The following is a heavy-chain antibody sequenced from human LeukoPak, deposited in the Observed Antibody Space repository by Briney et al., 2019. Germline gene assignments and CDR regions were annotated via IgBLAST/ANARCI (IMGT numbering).Heavy chain of an antibody. CDR2: IYYSGST. V-gene: IGHV4-61*01. Sequence: PSETLSLTCTVSGGSVSSGSYYWCWIRQPPGKGLEWIGYIYYSGSTNYNPSLKSRVTISVDTSKNQFSLKLSSVTAADTAVYYCARVFGSQQQLVPYYYYYYGMDVWGQGTTVTVSS. J-gene: IGHJ6*02. CDR1: GGSVSSGSYY. D-gene: IGHD6-13*01. CDR3: ARVFGSQQQLVPYYYYYYGMDV.